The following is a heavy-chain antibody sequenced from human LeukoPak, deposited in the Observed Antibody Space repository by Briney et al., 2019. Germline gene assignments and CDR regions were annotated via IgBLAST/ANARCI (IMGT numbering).Heavy chain of an antibody. CDR3: ARGGDTSMFLQAFDI. CDR2: IYYSGST. CDR1: GGSISSGGYY. J-gene: IGHJ3*02. V-gene: IGHV4-31*03. D-gene: IGHD5-18*01. Sequence: PSETLSLTCTVSGGSISSGGYYWSWIRQPPGKGLEWIGYIYYSGSTYYNPSLKSRVTISVDTSKNQFSLKLSSVTAADTAVYYCARGGDTSMFLQAFDIWGQGTMVTVSS.